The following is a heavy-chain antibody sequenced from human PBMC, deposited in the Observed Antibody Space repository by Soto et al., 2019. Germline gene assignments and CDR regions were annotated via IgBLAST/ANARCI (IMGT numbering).Heavy chain of an antibody. CDR1: GFTFGDYA. J-gene: IGHJ4*02. V-gene: IGHV3-49*03. D-gene: IGHD3-22*01. Sequence: GGSLRLSCTASGFTFGDYAMSWFRQAPGKGLEWVGFIRSKAYGGTTEYAASVKGRFTISRDDSKSIAYLQMNSLKTEDTAVYYCTRVGRYYDSSGYYVLDYWGQGTLVTVSS. CDR2: IRSKAYGGTT. CDR3: TRVGRYYDSSGYYVLDY.